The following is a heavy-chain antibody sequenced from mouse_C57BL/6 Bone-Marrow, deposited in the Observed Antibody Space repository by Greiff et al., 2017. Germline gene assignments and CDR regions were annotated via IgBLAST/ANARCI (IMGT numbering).Heavy chain of an antibody. J-gene: IGHJ3*01. CDR1: GYTFTSYG. CDR3: ANAPWFAY. Sequence: QVQLQQSGAELARPGASVKLSCKASGYTFTSYGISWVKQRTGQGLEWIGEIYPRRGNTYYNEKFKGKGTLAADKSSSTAYMELRSLTSEDTAVYFCANAPWFAYWGQGTLVSVSA. V-gene: IGHV1-81*01. CDR2: IYPRRGNT.